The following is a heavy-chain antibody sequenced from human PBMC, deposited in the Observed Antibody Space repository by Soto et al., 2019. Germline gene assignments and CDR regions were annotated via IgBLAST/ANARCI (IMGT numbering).Heavy chain of an antibody. D-gene: IGHD3-10*01. CDR1: GYTFTSYA. V-gene: IGHV1-3*01. CDR2: INAGNGNT. CDR3: ARGGSHRITMVRGVVGGFDP. J-gene: IGHJ5*02. Sequence: VASVKVSCKASGYTFTSYAMHWVRQAPGQRLEWMGWINAGNGNTKYSQKFQGRVTITRDTSASTAYMELSSLRSEDTAVYYCARGGSHRITMVRGVVGGFDPWGQGTLVTVSS.